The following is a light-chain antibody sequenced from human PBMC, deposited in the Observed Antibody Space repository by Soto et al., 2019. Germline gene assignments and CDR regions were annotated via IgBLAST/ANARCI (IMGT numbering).Light chain of an antibody. CDR2: LGS. V-gene: IGKV2-28*01. CDR1: QSLLHSNGYNY. J-gene: IGKJ1*01. Sequence: DIVMTQSPLSLPVTPGEPASISCRSSQSLLHSNGYNYLDWYLQKPGQSPQLLIYLGSNRASGVPDRFSGSGSGTDFTLKISRLEAEDVVGYYCMQALQTPWTFGQGTKVEIK. CDR3: MQALQTPWT.